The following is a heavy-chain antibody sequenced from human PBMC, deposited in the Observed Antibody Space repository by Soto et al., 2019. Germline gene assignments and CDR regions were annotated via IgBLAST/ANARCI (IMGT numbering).Heavy chain of an antibody. D-gene: IGHD3-3*01. Sequence: PGGSLRLSCAASGFTFSDYYMSWIRQAPGKGLEWVSYISSSGSTIYYADSVKGRFTISRGNAKNSLYLQMNSLRAEDTAVYYCARASLGYDFWSGYFSRYGMDVWGQGTTVTVSS. CDR2: ISSSGSTI. CDR1: GFTFSDYY. CDR3: ARASLGYDFWSGYFSRYGMDV. V-gene: IGHV3-11*01. J-gene: IGHJ6*02.